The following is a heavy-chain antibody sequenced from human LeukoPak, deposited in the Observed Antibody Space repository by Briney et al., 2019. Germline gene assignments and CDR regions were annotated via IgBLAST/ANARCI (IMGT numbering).Heavy chain of an antibody. CDR1: GFTFSSYA. V-gene: IGHV3-21*01. J-gene: IGHJ4*02. D-gene: IGHD4/OR15-4a*01. CDR2: ITSRSSSI. Sequence: TGGSLRLSCAASGFTFSSYAMHWVRQAPGKGLEWVSSITSRSSSIYSADSVKGRLTISRDNAKNSLYLEMNSLRDEDTAVYYCARDLAWGAYWGQGTLVTVSS. CDR3: ARDLAWGAY.